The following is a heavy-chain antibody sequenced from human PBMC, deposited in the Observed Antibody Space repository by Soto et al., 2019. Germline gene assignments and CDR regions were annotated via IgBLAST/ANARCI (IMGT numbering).Heavy chain of an antibody. CDR1: GYSFTSYW. J-gene: IGHJ4*02. V-gene: IGHV5-51*01. D-gene: IGHD5-18*01. Sequence: GESLKISCKGPGYSFTSYWIGWVRQMPGKGLEWMGIIYPGDSDTRYSPSFQGQVTISADKSISTAYLQWSSLKASDTAMYYCARPSDYSYGPFDYWGQGTLVTVSS. CDR3: ARPSDYSYGPFDY. CDR2: IYPGDSDT.